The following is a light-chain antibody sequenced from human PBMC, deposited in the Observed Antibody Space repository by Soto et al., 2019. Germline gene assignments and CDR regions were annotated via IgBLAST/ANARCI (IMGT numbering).Light chain of an antibody. V-gene: IGKV3-15*01. CDR3: QQYNKWPRT. Sequence: EIVMTQSPATLSVSPGERVTLSCRASQSVSSNLVWYHQKPGQAPRLLIYDASTRATGIPATYSGSGSGTEFNFTISSLQSEDFAVYFCQQYNKWPRTFGQGTKVEIK. CDR1: QSVSSN. J-gene: IGKJ1*01. CDR2: DAS.